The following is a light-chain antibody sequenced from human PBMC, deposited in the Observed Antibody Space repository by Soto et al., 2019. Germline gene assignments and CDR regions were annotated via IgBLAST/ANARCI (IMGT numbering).Light chain of an antibody. J-gene: IGKJ3*01. CDR1: HDIGNS. Sequence: DIQMTQSPPSLSASVGDRVTITCQASHDIGNSLNWYQDKPGQAPKLVIYDAYNLETGVPSTFSGSGYGTDFTFTISSLRHEDIATYYCQKSDHLPLFGPGTKVDI. CDR2: DAY. V-gene: IGKV1-33*01. CDR3: QKSDHLPL.